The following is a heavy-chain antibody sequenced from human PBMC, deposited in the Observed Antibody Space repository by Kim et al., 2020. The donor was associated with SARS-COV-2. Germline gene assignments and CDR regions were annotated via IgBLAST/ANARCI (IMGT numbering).Heavy chain of an antibody. CDR3: ARWAYYDFWSGYSYGMDV. CDR1: GFTFSSYG. D-gene: IGHD3-3*01. Sequence: GGSLRLSCAASGFTFSSYGMHWVRQAPGKGLEWVAVIWYDGSNKYYADSVKGRFTISRDNSKNTLYLQMNSLRAEDTAVYYCARWAYYDFWSGYSYGMDVWGQGTTVTVSS. CDR2: IWYDGSNK. V-gene: IGHV3-33*01. J-gene: IGHJ6*02.